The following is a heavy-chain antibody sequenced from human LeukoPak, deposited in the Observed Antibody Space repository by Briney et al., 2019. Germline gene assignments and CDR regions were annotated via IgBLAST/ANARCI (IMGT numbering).Heavy chain of an antibody. CDR1: AGSISSTSHH. Sequence: SETLSLTCTVSAGSISSTSHHWGWIRQSPGKGLEWIGSLFSGRTTCYNPSLDSRVTISVVTSKNQFSLQLNSVTAADTAVYYCVRHDGRGGATMGALDSWGQGSLVTVSS. J-gene: IGHJ4*02. CDR3: VRHDGRGGATMGALDS. V-gene: IGHV4-39*01. CDR2: LFSGRTT. D-gene: IGHD5-12*01.